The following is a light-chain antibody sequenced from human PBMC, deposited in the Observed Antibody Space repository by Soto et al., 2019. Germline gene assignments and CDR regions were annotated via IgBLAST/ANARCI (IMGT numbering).Light chain of an antibody. CDR3: SSYTTTTTLNVI. J-gene: IGLJ2*01. CDR1: SSDVGSYNY. CDR2: EVS. Sequence: QSALTQPASVSGSPGQSITISCTGTSSDVGSYNYVSWCQQNPGKAPKLLIYEVSNRPSGVSNRFSGSKSGNTASLTISGLQAEDEADYYCSSYTTTTTLNVIFGGGTKVTVL. V-gene: IGLV2-14*01.